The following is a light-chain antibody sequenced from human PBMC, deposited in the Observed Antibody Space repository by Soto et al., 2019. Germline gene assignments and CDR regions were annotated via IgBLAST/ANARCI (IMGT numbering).Light chain of an antibody. J-gene: IGLJ1*01. CDR1: SSGVGGYNY. V-gene: IGLV2-14*03. CDR2: DVI. CDR3: CSYTSSTIYV. Sequence: QSVLTQPASVSGSPGQSIAISCTGTSSGVGGYNYVSWYQQHPGKAPKLMIYDVISRPSGVSDRFSGSKSGTTASLTISGLQAEDEADYYCCSYTSSTIYVFGTGTKVTVL.